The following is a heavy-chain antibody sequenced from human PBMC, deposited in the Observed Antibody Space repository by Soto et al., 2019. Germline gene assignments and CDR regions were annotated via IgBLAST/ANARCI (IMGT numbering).Heavy chain of an antibody. CDR1: GFTFSSYA. Sequence: PGGSLRLSCAASGFTFSSYAMSWVRQAPGKGLEWVSAISGSGGSTYYADSVKGRFTISRDNSKNTLYLQMNSLRAEDTAVYYCAKVRYYYDSSGPSLFDYWGQGTLVTVSS. V-gene: IGHV3-23*01. D-gene: IGHD3-22*01. CDR3: AKVRYYYDSSGPSLFDY. CDR2: ISGSGGST. J-gene: IGHJ4*02.